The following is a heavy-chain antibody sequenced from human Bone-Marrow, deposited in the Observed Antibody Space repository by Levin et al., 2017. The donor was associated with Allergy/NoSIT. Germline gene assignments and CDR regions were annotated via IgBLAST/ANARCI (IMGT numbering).Heavy chain of an antibody. Sequence: GESLKISCAASGFTFSDYYMSWIRQAPGKGLECVSYISSSSSYTKYADSVKGRFTISRDNAKNSLYLQMNSLRAEDTAVYYCARAPEEHTLLRYFDYWGQGPLVTVSS. D-gene: IGHD3-9*01. CDR3: ARAPEEHTLLRYFDY. V-gene: IGHV3-11*05. CDR1: GFTFSDYY. CDR2: ISSSSSYT. J-gene: IGHJ4*02.